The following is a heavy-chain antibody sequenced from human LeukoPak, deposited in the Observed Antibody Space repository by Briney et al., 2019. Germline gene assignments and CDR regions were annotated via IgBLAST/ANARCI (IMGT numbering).Heavy chain of an antibody. D-gene: IGHD1-26*01. Sequence: GGSLRLSCVASGFAFNSYWMHWVRQAPGKGLVWVSRVNSDGSSTSYADSVKGRFTISRDNAKNTLYPQMNSLRAEDTAVYYCARVGTDGWELVRPRAFDIWGQGTMVTVSS. CDR3: ARVGTDGWELVRPRAFDI. CDR1: GFAFNSYW. V-gene: IGHV3-74*01. CDR2: VNSDGSST. J-gene: IGHJ3*02.